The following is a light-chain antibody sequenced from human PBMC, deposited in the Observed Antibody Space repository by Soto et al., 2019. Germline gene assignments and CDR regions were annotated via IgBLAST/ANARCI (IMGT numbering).Light chain of an antibody. CDR3: QQRSNWVD. CDR2: DTS. Sequence: EIVLTQSPGALSLSPWERATLSCRASQSDSINYLSWYQQKPGQAPRLLIYDTSSRATGIPDRFSGSGSGTDLTLTISGMEPESFAGAYCQQRSNWVDFGGETTV. CDR1: QSDSINY. V-gene: IGKV3D-20*02. J-gene: IGKJ4*01.